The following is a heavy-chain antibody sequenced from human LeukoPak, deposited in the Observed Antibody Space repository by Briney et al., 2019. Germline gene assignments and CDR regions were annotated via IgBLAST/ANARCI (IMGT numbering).Heavy chain of an antibody. D-gene: IGHD3-10*01. CDR2: ISAYNGST. Sequence: ASVKVSCKASGYTFTGYGMRWVRQAPGQGLEWMGWISAYNGSTNYAQKLQGRVTMTTDTSTSTAYMELRRLRSDDTAVYYCARSRVPYGSRDAAFDIWGQGTMVTVSS. V-gene: IGHV1-18*01. J-gene: IGHJ3*02. CDR1: GYTFTGYG. CDR3: ARSRVPYGSRDAAFDI.